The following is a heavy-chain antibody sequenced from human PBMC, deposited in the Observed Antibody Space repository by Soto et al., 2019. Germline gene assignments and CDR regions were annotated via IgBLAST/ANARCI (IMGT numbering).Heavy chain of an antibody. D-gene: IGHD2-2*01. V-gene: IGHV5-10-1*01. CDR3: ARHGIVVVTAANYYGMDV. Sequence: PGESLKISCKGSGYSFTSYWISWVRQMPGKGLEWMGRIDPSDSYTNYSPSFQGHVTISADKSISTAYLQWSSLKASDTAMYYCARHGIVVVTAANYYGMDVWGQGTTVTVSS. CDR1: GYSFTSYW. J-gene: IGHJ6*02. CDR2: IDPSDSYT.